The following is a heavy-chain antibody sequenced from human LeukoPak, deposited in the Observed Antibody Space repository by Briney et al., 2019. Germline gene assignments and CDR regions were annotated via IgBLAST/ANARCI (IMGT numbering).Heavy chain of an antibody. D-gene: IGHD6-6*01. J-gene: IGHJ4*02. CDR1: GGSMTSRY. CDR2: IHDSGST. Sequence: SETLSLTCTVSGGSMTSRYWSWIRQSPGKGLEWIGYIHDSGSTNYNPSLRSRVTVSLDASNNHFSLRLSSVTAADTAMYYCARDSSYCPDASCWGPDVQVVPGYYFDYWGPGILVTVTS. CDR3: ARDSSYCPDASCWGPDVQVVPGYYFDY. V-gene: IGHV4-59*11.